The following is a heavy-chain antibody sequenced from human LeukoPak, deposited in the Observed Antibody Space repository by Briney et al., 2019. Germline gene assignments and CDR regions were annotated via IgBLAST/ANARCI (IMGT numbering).Heavy chain of an antibody. V-gene: IGHV4-34*01. J-gene: IGHJ6*02. D-gene: IGHD6-13*01. CDR1: GGSFSGYY. CDR3: ARATGYSSSWYVGKRGTYYYYGMDV. Sequence: SETLSLTCAVYGGSFSGYYWSWIRQPPGKGLEWIGEINHSGSTNYNPSLKSRVTISVDTSKNQFSLKLSSVTAADTAVYYCARATGYSSSWYVGKRGTYYYYGMDVWGQGTTVTVSS. CDR2: INHSGST.